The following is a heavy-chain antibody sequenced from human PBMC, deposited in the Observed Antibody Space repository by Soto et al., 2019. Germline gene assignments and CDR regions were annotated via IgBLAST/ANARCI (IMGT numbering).Heavy chain of an antibody. J-gene: IGHJ5*02. V-gene: IGHV1-18*01. CDR1: GYTFTSYG. CDR2: ISAYNGNT. CDR3: ARHLSGGSCYPGPACRFDP. Sequence: QVQLVQSGAEVKKPGASVKVSCKASGYTFTSYGISWVRQTPGQGLEWMGWISAYNGNTNYAQKLQGRVTMTTDTSTSTAYMELRSLRSDDTAVYYCARHLSGGSCYPGPACRFDPWGQGTLVTVSS. D-gene: IGHD2-15*01.